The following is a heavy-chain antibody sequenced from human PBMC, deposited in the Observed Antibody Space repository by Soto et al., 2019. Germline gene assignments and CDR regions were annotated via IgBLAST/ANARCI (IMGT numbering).Heavy chain of an antibody. CDR1: GFTFSSYE. V-gene: IGHV3-48*03. Sequence: GGSLRLSCAASGFTFSSYEMNWVRQAPGKGLEWVSYISSSGSTIYYADSVKGRFTISRDNAKNSLYLQMNSLRAEDTAVYYCARVGSTYYYDSSGYTFDYWGQGTLVTVSS. CDR2: ISSSGSTI. CDR3: ARVGSTYYYDSSGYTFDY. J-gene: IGHJ4*02. D-gene: IGHD3-22*01.